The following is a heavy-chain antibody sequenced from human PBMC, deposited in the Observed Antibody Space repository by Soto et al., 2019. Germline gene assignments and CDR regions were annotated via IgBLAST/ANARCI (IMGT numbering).Heavy chain of an antibody. V-gene: IGHV1-69*13. CDR2: IIPIFGTA. D-gene: IGHD5-18*01. J-gene: IGHJ4*02. CDR3: ARAVPRRKTSIQLWPRLDY. CDR1: GGTFSSYA. Sequence: SVKVSCKASGGTFSSYAISWVRQAPGQGLEWMGGIIPIFGTANYAQKFQGRVTITADESTSTAYMELSSLRSEDTAVYYCARAVPRRKTSIQLWPRLDYWGQGTLVTVSS.